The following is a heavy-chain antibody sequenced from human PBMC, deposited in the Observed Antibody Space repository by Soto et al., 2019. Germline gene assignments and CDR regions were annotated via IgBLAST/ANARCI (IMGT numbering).Heavy chain of an antibody. Sequence: QVQLQQWGAGLLKPSETLSLTCAVYDGSFSGYYWSWIRQPAGKGLEWIGEINHSGSTNYNPSLKSRVTVSVVTSKNQFSLKLSSVTAADTAVYYCATDYGGRKYWGQGTLVTVSS. J-gene: IGHJ4*02. CDR3: ATDYGGRKY. CDR1: DGSFSGYY. V-gene: IGHV4-34*01. CDR2: INHSGST. D-gene: IGHD4-17*01.